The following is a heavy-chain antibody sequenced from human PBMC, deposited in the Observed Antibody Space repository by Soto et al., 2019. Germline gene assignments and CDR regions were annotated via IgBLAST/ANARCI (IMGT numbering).Heavy chain of an antibody. CDR3: ARMGLDDTLTGYYFVH. J-gene: IGHJ4*02. CDR2: IFYSGST. Sequence: QLQLQESGPGLVRPSETLSLTCTVSGGSISSTSYYWVWVRQPPGKGLEWIGGIFYSGSTYYNPSLNSRVTKSVDMSKYHFTLKLSAVTAADTAVYYCARMGLDDTLTGYYFVHWGQGSLVTVYS. CDR1: GGSISSTSYY. V-gene: IGHV4-39*02. D-gene: IGHD3-9*01.